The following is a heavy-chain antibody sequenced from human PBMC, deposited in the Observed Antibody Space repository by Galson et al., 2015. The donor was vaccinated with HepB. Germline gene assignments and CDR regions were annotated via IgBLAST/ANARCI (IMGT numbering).Heavy chain of an antibody. CDR3: ARARRMVANDF. V-gene: IGHV3-48*01. Sequence: SLRLSCAASGFTFSSYGLNWVRQAPGKGLEWVSYISSSSIIIYYADSVKGRFPISRDNAKNSFYLQVNSLRAEDTAVYYCARARRMVANDFWGQGTLVTVSS. CDR1: GFTFSSYG. D-gene: IGHD4/OR15-4a*01. CDR2: ISSSSIII. J-gene: IGHJ4*02.